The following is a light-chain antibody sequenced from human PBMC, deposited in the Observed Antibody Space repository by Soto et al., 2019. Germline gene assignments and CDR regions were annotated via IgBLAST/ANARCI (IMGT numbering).Light chain of an antibody. CDR2: AAS. CDR3: QQRSNWPLT. CDR1: QSVSSTY. Sequence: EIVLTQSPDTLSLFPGERATLSCRASQSVSSTYLAWYQQKPGQAPRPLISAASSRATGTPDRFSGSGSGTDFTLTISSLEPEDFAVYYCQQRSNWPLTFGGGTKVEIK. J-gene: IGKJ4*01. V-gene: IGKV3D-20*02.